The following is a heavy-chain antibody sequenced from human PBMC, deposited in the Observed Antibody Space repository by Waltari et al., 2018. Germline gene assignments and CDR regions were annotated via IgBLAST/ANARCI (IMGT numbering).Heavy chain of an antibody. Sequence: QVQLVQSGAEVKKPGASVKVSCKASGYTFTGYYMHWVRQAPGQGLEWMGRINPSSGGTNYAQKFQGRGTMTRDTSISTAYMELSRLRSDDTAVYYCARDGGVVVPIDYWGQGTLVTVSS. D-gene: IGHD2-2*01. CDR2: INPSSGGT. CDR1: GYTFTGYY. J-gene: IGHJ4*02. V-gene: IGHV1-2*06. CDR3: ARDGGVVVPIDY.